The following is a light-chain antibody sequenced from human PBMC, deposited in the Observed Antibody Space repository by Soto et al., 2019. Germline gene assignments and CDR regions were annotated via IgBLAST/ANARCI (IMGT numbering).Light chain of an antibody. CDR2: DAS. CDR3: QQYGNSPRT. Sequence: ETVLTQSPGTLSLSPGERVTLSCRASQRVSSSYVAWYQQKPGQAPRLLIYDASSRATGIPDRFSGSGSGTDFTLTISRLEPEDFAVYYCQQYGNSPRTFGQGTKVEI. CDR1: QRVSSSY. V-gene: IGKV3-20*01. J-gene: IGKJ1*01.